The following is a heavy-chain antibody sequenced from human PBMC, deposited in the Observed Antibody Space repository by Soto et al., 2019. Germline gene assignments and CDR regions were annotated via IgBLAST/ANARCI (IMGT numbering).Heavy chain of an antibody. D-gene: IGHD3-3*01. J-gene: IGHJ4*02. CDR1: GFTFSNAW. CDR3: PTDPRRVLRFLEWPIPRN. CDR2: IKSKTDGGTT. V-gene: IGHV3-15*01. Sequence: GGSLRLSCAASGFTFSNAWMSWVRQAPGKGLEWVGRIKSKTDGGTTDYAAPVKGRFTISRDYSKNTLYLQMNSLKTEDTAVYYCPTDPRRVLRFLEWPIPRNWGQGTLVTVTS.